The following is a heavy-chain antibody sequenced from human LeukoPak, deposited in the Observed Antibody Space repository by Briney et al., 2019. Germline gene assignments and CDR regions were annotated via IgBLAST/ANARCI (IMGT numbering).Heavy chain of an antibody. D-gene: IGHD2-15*01. Sequence: PSETLSLTCAVSGGSISSSNWWSWVRQPPGKGLEWIGEIYHSGSTNYNPSFKSRVTISVDKSKNQFSLKLSSVTAADTAVYYCARETRSGGSLLRGNWFDPWGQGTLVTVSS. CDR1: GGSISSSNW. CDR2: IYHSGST. J-gene: IGHJ5*02. CDR3: ARETRSGGSLLRGNWFDP. V-gene: IGHV4-4*02.